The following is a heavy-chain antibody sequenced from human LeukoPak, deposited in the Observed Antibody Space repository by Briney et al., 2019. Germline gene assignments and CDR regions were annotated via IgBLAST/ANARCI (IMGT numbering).Heavy chain of an antibody. D-gene: IGHD1-1*01. J-gene: IGHJ5*02. CDR3: ARHGTTGTNLNWFDP. V-gene: IGHV4-59*01. CDR2: IYYSGST. Sequence: PPETLSLTCTVSGGSISSYYWSWIRQPPGKGLEWIGYIYYSGSTNYNPSLKSRVSISIDTSKSQFSLKVSSVTAADTAVYYCARHGTTGTNLNWFDPWGQGTLVTVSS. CDR1: GGSISSYY.